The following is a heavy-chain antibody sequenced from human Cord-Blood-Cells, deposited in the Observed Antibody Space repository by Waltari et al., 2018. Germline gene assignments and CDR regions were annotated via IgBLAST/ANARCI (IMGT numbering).Heavy chain of an antibody. V-gene: IGHV4-34*01. CDR2: INHSGST. CDR1: GGSSGGSS. CDR3: ARGGDIVVVPAAIAYFQH. Sequence: QVQLPQWGAGLVKPSEALSPTCADHGGSSGGSSGPWIRPPPGKGLEWIGEINHSGSTNYNPSLKSRVTISVDTSKNQFSLKLSSVTAADTAVYYCARGGDIVVVPAAIAYFQHWGQGTLVTVSS. D-gene: IGHD2-2*02. J-gene: IGHJ1*01.